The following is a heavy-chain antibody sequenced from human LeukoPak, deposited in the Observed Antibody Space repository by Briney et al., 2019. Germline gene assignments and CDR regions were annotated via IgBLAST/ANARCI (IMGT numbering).Heavy chain of an antibody. CDR1: GFTFSSYW. J-gene: IGHJ4*02. CDR3: ARETYYYDSSGYPPYFDY. Sequence: GGSLRLSCAASGFTFSSYWMSWVRQAPGKGLEWVSAISGSGGSTYYADSVKGRFTISRDNSKNTLYLQMNSLRAEDTAVYYCARETYYYDSSGYPPYFDYWGQGTLVTVSS. D-gene: IGHD3-22*01. CDR2: ISGSGGST. V-gene: IGHV3-23*01.